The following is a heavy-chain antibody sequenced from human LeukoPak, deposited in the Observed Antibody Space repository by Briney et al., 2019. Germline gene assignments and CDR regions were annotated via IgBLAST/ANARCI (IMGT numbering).Heavy chain of an antibody. D-gene: IGHD3-22*01. V-gene: IGHV3-66*01. CDR1: GFTVSSNY. J-gene: IGHJ4*02. CDR2: IYSGGST. Sequence: GGSLRLSCAASGFTVSSNYMSWVRQAPGKGLEWVSVIYSGGSTYYADSVKGRFTISRDNSKNTLYLQMNSLRAEDTAVYYCARDPAHDSSGYYDYWGQGTLVTVSS. CDR3: ARDPAHDSSGYYDY.